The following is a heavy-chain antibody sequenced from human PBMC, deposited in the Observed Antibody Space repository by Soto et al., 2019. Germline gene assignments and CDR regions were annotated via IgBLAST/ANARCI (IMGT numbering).Heavy chain of an antibody. CDR2: ISGSGGST. Sequence: EVPLLESGGGLVQPGGSLRLSCAASGFTFSSYAMSWVRQAPGKGLEWVSAISGSGGSTYYADSVKGRFTISRDNSKNTLYLQMNSLRAEDTAVYYCAKDGGRGYYYGMDVWGQGTTVTVSS. J-gene: IGHJ6*02. V-gene: IGHV3-23*01. CDR1: GFTFSSYA. D-gene: IGHD3-16*01. CDR3: AKDGGRGYYYGMDV.